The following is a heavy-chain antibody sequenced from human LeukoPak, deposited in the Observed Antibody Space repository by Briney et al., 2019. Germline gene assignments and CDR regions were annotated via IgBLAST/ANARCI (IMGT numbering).Heavy chain of an antibody. CDR2: ISAYNGKT. CDR1: GYTFTSYG. J-gene: IGHJ6*03. D-gene: IGHD3-9*01. V-gene: IGHV1-18*01. Sequence: ASVTVSCKASGYTFTSYGISWVRQAPGQGLEWMGWISAYNGKTNYAQTLQGRVTMTTDTSTSTAYMELRSLRSDDTAVYYCARDRAFLRYFDWFSHYYYYSIDVWGKGTTVTISS. CDR3: ARDRAFLRYFDWFSHYYYYSIDV.